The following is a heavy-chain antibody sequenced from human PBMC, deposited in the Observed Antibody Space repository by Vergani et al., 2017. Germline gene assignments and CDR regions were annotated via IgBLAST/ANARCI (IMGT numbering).Heavy chain of an antibody. V-gene: IGHV4-59*01. CDR1: GGSISSYY. J-gene: IGHJ4*02. CDR2: IYYSGST. CDR3: ARLSGDYMRLSEY. D-gene: IGHD4-17*01. Sequence: QVQLQESGPGLVKPSETLSLTCTVPGGSISSYYWSWIRQPPGKGLEWIGYIYYSGSTNYNPSLKSRVTISVDTSKNQFSLKLSSVTAADTAVYYCARLSGDYMRLSEYWGQGTLVAVSS.